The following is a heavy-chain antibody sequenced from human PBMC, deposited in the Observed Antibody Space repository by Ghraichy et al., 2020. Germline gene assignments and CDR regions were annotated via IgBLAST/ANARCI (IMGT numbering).Heavy chain of an antibody. CDR2: INQDGSEK. Sequence: GGSLRLSCAASGFTFSAYWMSWVRQAPGKGLEWVANINQDGSEKYYVDSVKGRFTISRDNAKNSLYLQMNSLRAEDTAVYYCAKENSGYLDYWGQGTLVTDSS. CDR1: GFTFSAYW. V-gene: IGHV3-7*03. CDR3: AKENSGYLDY. J-gene: IGHJ4*02. D-gene: IGHD3-22*01.